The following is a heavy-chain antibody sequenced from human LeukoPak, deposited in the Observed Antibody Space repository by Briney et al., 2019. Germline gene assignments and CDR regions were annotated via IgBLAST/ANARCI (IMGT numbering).Heavy chain of an antibody. CDR1: GCSISSGYY. D-gene: IGHD5-18*01. J-gene: IGHJ4*02. V-gene: IGHV4-38-2*02. CDR2: IYHSGST. CDR3: ARDLSSGTAMASYFDY. Sequence: SETLSLTCAVSGCSISSGYYWGCIRQPPGQGLEGIGSIYHSGSTYYNPSLKSRVTISVDTSKNQFSLKLSSVTAADTAVYYCARDLSSGTAMASYFDYWGQGTLVTVSS.